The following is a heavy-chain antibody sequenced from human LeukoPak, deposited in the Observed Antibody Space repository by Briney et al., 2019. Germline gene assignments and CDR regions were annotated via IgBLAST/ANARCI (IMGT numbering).Heavy chain of an antibody. CDR2: IYYSGST. V-gene: IGHV4-39*07. CDR1: GVSISSSNSY. Sequence: SETLSLTCTVSGVSISSSNSYWGWIRQPPGKGLEFIGSIYYSGSTYYNPSLKSRVTISVDTSKNQFSLKLSSVTAADTAVYYCARDGRGLGFYYYYMDVWGKGTTVTVSS. CDR3: ARDGRGLGFYYYYMDV. J-gene: IGHJ6*03.